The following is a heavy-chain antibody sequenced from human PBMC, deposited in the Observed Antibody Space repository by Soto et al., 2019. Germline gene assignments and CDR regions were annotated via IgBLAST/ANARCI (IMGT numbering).Heavy chain of an antibody. CDR1: GFTFTTYA. D-gene: IGHD2-2*01. V-gene: IGHV3-23*01. CDR3: AVAPKAAAMRYYFDY. CDR2: ISGSGSST. J-gene: IGHJ4*02. Sequence: EVQLLESGGGLVQPGGSLTLSCAASGFTFTTYAITWVRQAPGKGMEWVSSISGSGSSTYYADSVKGRFGISRDSSKSSLYLHMNSLRAEDTAVYYCAVAPKAAAMRYYFDYWGQGSLVTVSS.